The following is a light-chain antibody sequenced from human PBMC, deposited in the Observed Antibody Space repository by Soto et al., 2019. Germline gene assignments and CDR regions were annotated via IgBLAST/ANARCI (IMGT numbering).Light chain of an antibody. CDR1: QTIYSN. CDR2: RAS. J-gene: IGKJ1*01. V-gene: IGKV3-15*01. CDR3: QQYQNLWT. Sequence: EIVMTQSPATLSVSPGERATLSCRASQTIYSNVAWYQQRPGQAPRLLIYRASARATGIPARFSGSGSGTEFTLTIGGLQSEDSAVYYCQQYQNLWTFGQGTKVDIK.